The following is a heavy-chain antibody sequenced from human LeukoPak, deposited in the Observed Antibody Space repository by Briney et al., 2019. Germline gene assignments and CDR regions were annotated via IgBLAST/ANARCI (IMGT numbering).Heavy chain of an antibody. V-gene: IGHV3-30*04. CDR3: ARDRQLWLPASYGMDV. J-gene: IGHJ6*02. CDR2: ISYDGSNK. Sequence: GGSLRLSCAASGFTFSSYAMHWVRKAPGKGLEWVAVISYDGSNKYYADSVKGRFTISRDNSKNTLYLQMNSLRAEDTAVYYCARDRQLWLPASYGMDVWGQGTTVTVSS. CDR1: GFTFSSYA. D-gene: IGHD5-18*01.